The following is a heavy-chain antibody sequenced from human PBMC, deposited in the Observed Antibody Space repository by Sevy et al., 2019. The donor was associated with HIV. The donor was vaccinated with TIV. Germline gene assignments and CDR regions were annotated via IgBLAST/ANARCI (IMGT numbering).Heavy chain of an antibody. CDR2: IWSDGAYQ. V-gene: IGHV3-33*01. CDR1: GFIFSSYA. CDR3: ARGGYYYDNAAYYALDS. J-gene: IGHJ4*02. Sequence: GGSLRLSCEASGFIFSSYAMHWVRQAPGKGLEWVAIIWSDGAYQYHGDSVKGRFIISRDNAKNTLYLQMNSLRVADTAIYYCARGGYYYDNAAYYALDSWGQGTLVTVSS. D-gene: IGHD3-22*01.